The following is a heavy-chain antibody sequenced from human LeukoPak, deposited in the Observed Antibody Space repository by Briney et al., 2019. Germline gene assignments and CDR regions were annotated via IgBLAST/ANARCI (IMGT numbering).Heavy chain of an antibody. D-gene: IGHD4-17*01. J-gene: IGHJ4*02. CDR1: GGSISSYY. Sequence: PPETLSLTCTVSGGSISSYYWSWIRQPPGKGLEWIGYIYYSGSTNYNPSLKSRVTISVDTSKDQFSLKLSSVTAADTAVYYCARTTTVSYFDYWGQGTLVTVSS. CDR2: IYYSGST. CDR3: ARTTTVSYFDY. V-gene: IGHV4-59*08.